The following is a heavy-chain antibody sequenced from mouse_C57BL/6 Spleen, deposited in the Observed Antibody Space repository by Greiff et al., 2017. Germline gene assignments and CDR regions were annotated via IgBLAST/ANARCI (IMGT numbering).Heavy chain of an antibody. CDR3: TTDGNFFAY. J-gene: IGHJ3*01. CDR1: GFNIKDDY. V-gene: IGHV14-4*01. D-gene: IGHD2-1*01. CDR2: IDPENGDT. Sequence: EVQLQQSGAELVRPGASVKLSCTASGFNIKDDYMHWVKQRPEQGLEWIGWIDPENGDTEYASKFQGKATITADTSSNTAYLQLSGLTSEDTAVYYCTTDGNFFAYWGQGTLVTVSA.